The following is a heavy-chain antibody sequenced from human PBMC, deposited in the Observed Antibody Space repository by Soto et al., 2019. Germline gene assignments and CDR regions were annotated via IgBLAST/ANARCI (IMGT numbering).Heavy chain of an antibody. CDR2: IRKKVNSYTT. D-gene: IGHD3-16*01. V-gene: IGHV3-72*01. CDR3: ARDLGGAPYVDL. J-gene: IGHJ2*01. CDR1: GFIFSDQY. Sequence: EMQLVESGGRLVQPGGSLRLSCAASGFIFSDQYMDWVRQAPGKGLEGVGRIRKKVNSYTTEYAASVKGRFSISRDDSKSSLYLQMNSLKTEDTAVYYCARDLGGAPYVDLWGRGTLVTVSS.